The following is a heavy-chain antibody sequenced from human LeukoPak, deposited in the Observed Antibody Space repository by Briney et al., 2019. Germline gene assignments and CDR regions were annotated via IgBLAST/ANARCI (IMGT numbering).Heavy chain of an antibody. CDR1: GDTFITYG. J-gene: IGHJ4*02. V-gene: IGHV1-69*05. CDR2: IVPMFGIA. CDR3: ATTSVRDGFNFDY. Sequence: SVKVSCKASGDTFITYGINWVRQAPGQGLEWMGGIVPMFGIANYAQKFEGRVSITTDESSTTAYMELSSLRSEDTAFYYCATTSVRDGFNFDYWGQGTLVPVSS. D-gene: IGHD5-24*01.